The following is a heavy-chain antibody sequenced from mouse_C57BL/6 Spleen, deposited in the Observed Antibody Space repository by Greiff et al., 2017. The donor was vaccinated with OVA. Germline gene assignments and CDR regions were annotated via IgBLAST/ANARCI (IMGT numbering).Heavy chain of an antibody. Sequence: EVKLVESGAELVRPGASVKLSCTASGFNIKDDYMHWVKQRPEQGLEWIGWIDPENGDTEYASKFQGKATITADTSSNTAYLQLSSLTSEDTAVYYCTRGSSAWFAYWGQGTLVTVSA. CDR3: TRGSSAWFAY. J-gene: IGHJ3*01. CDR1: GFNIKDDY. CDR2: IDPENGDT. D-gene: IGHD3-1*01. V-gene: IGHV14-4*01.